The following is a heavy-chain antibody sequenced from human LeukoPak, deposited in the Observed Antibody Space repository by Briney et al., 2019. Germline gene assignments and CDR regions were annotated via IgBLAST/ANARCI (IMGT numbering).Heavy chain of an antibody. Sequence: GGSLRLSCAGSGFAFESFTMTWVRQAPGKGLEWVSLISDTGRDINYADSVRGRFTISRDNTKNSLFLQMDSLRVEDTAILSAYDKYLDSWGQGTLVTVSS. CDR2: ISDTGRDI. D-gene: IGHD5-12*01. CDR1: GFAFESFT. V-gene: IGHV3-21*06. CDR3: YDKYLDS. J-gene: IGHJ4*02.